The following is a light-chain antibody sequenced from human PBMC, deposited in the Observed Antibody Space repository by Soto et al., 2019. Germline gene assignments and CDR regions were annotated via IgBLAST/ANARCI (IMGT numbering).Light chain of an antibody. J-gene: IGKJ1*01. CDR1: QSISTY. Sequence: IQTTQSAFTVSASEEDRVTITCRASQSISTYLAWYQQKPGKAPKLLIYKASSLESGVPSRFSGSGSGTEFTLTISSLQPDDFATYYCQQYNSYRWTFGLGTKVDI. V-gene: IGKV1-5*03. CDR2: KAS. CDR3: QQYNSYRWT.